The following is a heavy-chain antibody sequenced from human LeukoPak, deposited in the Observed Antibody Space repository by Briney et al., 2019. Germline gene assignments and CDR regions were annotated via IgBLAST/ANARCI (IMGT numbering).Heavy chain of an antibody. V-gene: IGHV3-23*01. Sequence: GGSLRLSCAASGFTFSSFAMSWVRQAPGKGLEWVSLISGSGGNTYYADSVKGRFTISRDNSKNTLYLQMNSLRAEDTAVYYCAKDGGELGIDYWGQGTLVTVSS. CDR1: GFTFSSFA. CDR2: ISGSGGNT. D-gene: IGHD7-27*01. J-gene: IGHJ4*02. CDR3: AKDGGELGIDY.